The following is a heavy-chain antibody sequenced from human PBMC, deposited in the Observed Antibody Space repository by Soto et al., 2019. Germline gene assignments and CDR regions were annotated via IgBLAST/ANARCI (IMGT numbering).Heavy chain of an antibody. Sequence: QVQLVQSGGEVKGPGASVDVACKTSGYSFNSFGVSWVRQAPGQGLEWIGWISTQNGNTNYAQKFQGRVTMTTDISTRTAYLELRSLRFDDMAIYFCARDGLDSNNWYRALDYWGQGTLVTVSS. V-gene: IGHV1-18*03. CDR1: GYSFNSFG. CDR3: ARDGLDSNNWYRALDY. J-gene: IGHJ4*02. CDR2: ISTQNGNT. D-gene: IGHD1-1*01.